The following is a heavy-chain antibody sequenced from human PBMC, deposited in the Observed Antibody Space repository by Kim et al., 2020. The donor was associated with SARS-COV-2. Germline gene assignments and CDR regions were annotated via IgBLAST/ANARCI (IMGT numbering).Heavy chain of an antibody. Sequence: VDSVKGRFSISRDNAKNSLYLQMYSLRAEDTAVYYCARTRGSGYPYYFDYWGQGTLVTVSS. J-gene: IGHJ4*02. D-gene: IGHD3-22*01. CDR3: ARTRGSGYPYYFDY. V-gene: IGHV3-7*01.